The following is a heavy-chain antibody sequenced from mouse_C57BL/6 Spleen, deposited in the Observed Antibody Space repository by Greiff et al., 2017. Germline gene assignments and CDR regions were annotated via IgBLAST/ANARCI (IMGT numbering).Heavy chain of an antibody. CDR3: TDGIYDGYYLDY. CDR2: IRLKSDNYAT. CDR1: GFTFSNYW. Sequence: EVKVEESGGGLVQPGGSMKLSCVASGFTFSNYWMNWVRQSPEKGLEWVAQIRLKSDNYATHYAESVKGRFTISRDDSKSSVYLQMNNLRAEDTGIYYCTDGIYDGYYLDYWGQGTTLTVSS. V-gene: IGHV6-3*01. D-gene: IGHD2-3*01. J-gene: IGHJ2*01.